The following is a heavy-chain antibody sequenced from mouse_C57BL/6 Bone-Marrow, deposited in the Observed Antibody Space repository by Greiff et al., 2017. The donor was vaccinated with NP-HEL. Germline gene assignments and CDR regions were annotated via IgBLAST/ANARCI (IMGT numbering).Heavy chain of an antibody. J-gene: IGHJ1*03. D-gene: IGHD1-1*01. Sequence: QVQLQQFGAELARPGASVKLSCKASGYTFTSYGISWVKQRTGQGLEWIGEIYPRSGNTYYNEKFKGKATLTADKSSSTAYMELRSLTSEDSAVYFCARSRFITTADVWGTGTTVTVSS. CDR3: ARSRFITTADV. CDR1: GYTFTSYG. V-gene: IGHV1-81*01. CDR2: IYPRSGNT.